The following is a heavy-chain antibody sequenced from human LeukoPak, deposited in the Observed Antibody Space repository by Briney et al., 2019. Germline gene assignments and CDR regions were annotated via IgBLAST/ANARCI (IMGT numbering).Heavy chain of an antibody. Sequence: GGSLRLSCAASGFTFSNAWMSWLRQAPGKGLDWVGRIKRKTDGGTTDYAAPVKGRFTTPRNDSKNTLYLQMNSLKTEDTAVYYCTTSSGGFDDWGQGTLVTVSS. CDR1: GFTFSNAW. CDR2: IKRKTDGGTT. V-gene: IGHV3-15*01. J-gene: IGHJ4*02. CDR3: TTSSGGFDD. D-gene: IGHD3-10*01.